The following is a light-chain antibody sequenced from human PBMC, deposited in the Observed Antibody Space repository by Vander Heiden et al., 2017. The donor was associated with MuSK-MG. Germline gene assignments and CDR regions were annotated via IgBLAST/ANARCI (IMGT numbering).Light chain of an antibody. CDR2: WAS. CDR1: QSVLYTSNNKNY. CDR3: QQYYSPPFT. Sequence: DIMMTQSPDSLGVSLGERATINCKSSQSVLYTSNNKNYLAWYQQNPGQPPKLLIYWASTRQSGVPERFSGSGSGTDFTLTINNLQGEDVAVYSCQQYYSPPFTFGPGTTLDIK. V-gene: IGKV4-1*01. J-gene: IGKJ3*01.